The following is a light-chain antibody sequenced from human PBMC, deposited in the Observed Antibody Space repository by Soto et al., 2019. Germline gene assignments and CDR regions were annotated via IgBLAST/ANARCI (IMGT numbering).Light chain of an antibody. V-gene: IGKV1-9*01. CDR2: AAS. CDR1: QGITRY. Sequence: DIQLTQSPSFLSASVGDRVTITCRASQGITRYLAWYQQKPGKAPKLLIYAASILQSGVPSRFSGSGSGTEFTLTISSLQPEDFATYYCQQYYSYPPWTFGQGTKVEIK. CDR3: QQYYSYPPWT. J-gene: IGKJ1*01.